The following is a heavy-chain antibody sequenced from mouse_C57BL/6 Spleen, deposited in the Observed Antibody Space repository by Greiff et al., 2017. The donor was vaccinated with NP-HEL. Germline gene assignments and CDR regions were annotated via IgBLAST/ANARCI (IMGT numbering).Heavy chain of an antibody. Sequence: EVKVVESGGGLVQSGRSLRLSCATSGFTFSDFYMEWVRQAPGKGLEWIAASRNKANDYTTEYSASVKGRFIVSRDTSQSILYLQMNALRAEDTAIYYCARDYDGYYSGYFDVWGTGTTVTVSS. CDR3: ARDYDGYYSGYFDV. D-gene: IGHD2-3*01. V-gene: IGHV7-1*01. CDR2: SRNKANDYTT. J-gene: IGHJ1*03. CDR1: GFTFSDFY.